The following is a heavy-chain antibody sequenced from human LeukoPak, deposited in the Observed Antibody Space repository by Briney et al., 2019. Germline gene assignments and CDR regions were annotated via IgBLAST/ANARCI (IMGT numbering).Heavy chain of an antibody. CDR1: GGSISRSRYY. J-gene: IGHJ4*02. CDR2: IYHSGNT. D-gene: IGHD6-19*01. CDR3: GRHGADNRGWYCDY. V-gene: IGHV4-39*01. Sequence: PSETRCLTCTVSGGSISRSRYYWGWIRQPPGKGLEWIGNIYHSGNTYYNPSLKSRVTISVDTSKNQFSLQLSSVTAADTAVYYCGRHGADNRGWYCDYWGQGTLVTVSS.